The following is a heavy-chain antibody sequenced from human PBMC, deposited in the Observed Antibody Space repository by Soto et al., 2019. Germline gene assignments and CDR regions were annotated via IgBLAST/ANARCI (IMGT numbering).Heavy chain of an antibody. Sequence: TLSLTCTVPGGSISSGGYYWSWIRQHPGKGLEWIGYMYYTGSTYYNPSLKSRVTISGDTSKNQFSLKLSSVTAADTAVYFCARGYCSGGSCYSPGFDPWGQGILVTVSS. CDR3: ARGYCSGGSCYSPGFDP. J-gene: IGHJ5*02. V-gene: IGHV4-31*03. D-gene: IGHD2-15*01. CDR2: MYYTGST. CDR1: GGSISSGGYY.